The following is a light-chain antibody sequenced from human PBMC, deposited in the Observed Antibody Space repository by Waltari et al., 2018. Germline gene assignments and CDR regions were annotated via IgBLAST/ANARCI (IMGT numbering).Light chain of an antibody. V-gene: IGKV1-27*01. CDR3: QKYNSAPWT. CDR2: GTS. CDR1: QGLSNY. Sequence: DIQMTQSPSSLSASVGDRVTITFRASQGLSNYVAWYQQKPGKVPTPLIYGTSTLQSGGPSRFSGSGSGTDFTLTISSLQPEDVATYYCQKYNSAPWTFGQGTKVEVK. J-gene: IGKJ1*01.